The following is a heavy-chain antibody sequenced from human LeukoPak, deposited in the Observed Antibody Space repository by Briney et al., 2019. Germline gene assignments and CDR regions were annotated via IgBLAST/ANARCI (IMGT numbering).Heavy chain of an antibody. V-gene: IGHV4-34*01. CDR2: INHGGST. Sequence: SETLSLTCAVYGGSFSGYYWSWIRQPPGKGLEWIGEINHGGSTNYNPSLKSRVTISVDTSKNQFSLKLSSVTAADTAVYYCARGYDILTGYQNFDYWGQGTLVTVSS. CDR1: GGSFSGYY. D-gene: IGHD3-9*01. CDR3: ARGYDILTGYQNFDY. J-gene: IGHJ4*02.